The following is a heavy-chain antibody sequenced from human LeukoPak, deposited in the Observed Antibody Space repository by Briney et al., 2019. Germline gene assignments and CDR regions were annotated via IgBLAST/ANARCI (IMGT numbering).Heavy chain of an antibody. D-gene: IGHD3-3*01. Sequence: GGSLRLSCAASGFTVSSNYMSWVRQAPGKGLEWVSVIYSGGSTYYADSVKGRFTISRDNSKNTLYLQMNSLRAEDTAVYYCARDAADITIFGVVIVYYFDYWGQGTLVTVSS. CDR2: IYSGGST. V-gene: IGHV3-66*01. CDR3: ARDAADITIFGVVIVYYFDY. J-gene: IGHJ4*02. CDR1: GFTVSSNY.